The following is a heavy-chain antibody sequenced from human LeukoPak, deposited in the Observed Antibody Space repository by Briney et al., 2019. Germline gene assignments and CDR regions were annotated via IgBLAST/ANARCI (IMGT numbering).Heavy chain of an antibody. D-gene: IGHD3-3*01. V-gene: IGHV3-74*01. Sequence: GGSLRLSCAASRFTLSSYWMHWVRQAPGKGLVWVSRINSDGSSTSYADSVKGRFTISRDNAKNTLYLQMNSLRAEDTAVYYCARSFWSGYSDFDYWGQGTLVTVSS. CDR3: ARSFWSGYSDFDY. CDR1: RFTLSSYW. CDR2: INSDGSST. J-gene: IGHJ4*02.